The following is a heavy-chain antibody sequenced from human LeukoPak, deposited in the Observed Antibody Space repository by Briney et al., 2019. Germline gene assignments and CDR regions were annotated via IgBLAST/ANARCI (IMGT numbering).Heavy chain of an antibody. Sequence: PSETLSLTCSFSGGTFTAYYWKWIRQSPGKGLEWIGESDHAGSANYNPSLKSRVTISVEKAKNQFSLNLWSVTAADTAVYYCARVEFDYYYYMDVWGKGTTVTVSS. CDR2: SDHAGSA. CDR3: ARVEFDYYYYMDV. CDR1: GGTFTAYY. V-gene: IGHV4-34*01. J-gene: IGHJ6*03. D-gene: IGHD3-10*01.